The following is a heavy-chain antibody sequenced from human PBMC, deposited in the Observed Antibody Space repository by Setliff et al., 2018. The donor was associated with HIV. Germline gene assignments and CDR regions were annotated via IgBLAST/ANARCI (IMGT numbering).Heavy chain of an antibody. CDR3: ARIRRYYYDSSGSVYGMDV. Sequence: HPGGSLRLSCAASGFTFSSYWMSWVRQAPGKGLEWVANIKQDGSEKYYVDSVKGRFTISRDNAKNSLYLQMNSLRAEDTAVYYCARIRRYYYDSSGSVYGMDVWGQGTTVTVSS. D-gene: IGHD3-22*01. CDR1: GFTFSSYW. CDR2: IKQDGSEK. V-gene: IGHV3-7*03. J-gene: IGHJ6*02.